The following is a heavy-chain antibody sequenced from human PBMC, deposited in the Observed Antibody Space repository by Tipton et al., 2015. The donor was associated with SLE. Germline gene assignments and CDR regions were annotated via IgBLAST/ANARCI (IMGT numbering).Heavy chain of an antibody. CDR3: ARDGSGYFHFDY. V-gene: IGHV4-61*05. D-gene: IGHD3-22*01. Sequence: TLSLTCTVSGGSIRSSRHFWGWIRQPPGKGLEWIGVLYYSGSTNYNPSLKSRVTIFVDTSKNQISLKLSSVTAADTAVYYCARDGSGYFHFDYWGRGALVTVSS. CDR1: GGSIRSSRHF. CDR2: LYYSGST. J-gene: IGHJ4*02.